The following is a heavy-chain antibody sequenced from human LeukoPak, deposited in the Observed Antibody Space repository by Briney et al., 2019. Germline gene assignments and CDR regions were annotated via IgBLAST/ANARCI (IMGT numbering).Heavy chain of an antibody. J-gene: IGHJ6*03. CDR2: ISGSGGNT. Sequence: GGSLRLSCAASGFTFSSNAMTWVRQAPGKGLECVSGISGSGGNTYYAGSVKGRFTISRDNSKNTLYVQMNSLRAEDTAVYYCARGSSGSTYYYMDVWGKGTTVTVSS. D-gene: IGHD3-22*01. CDR3: ARGSSGSTYYYMDV. V-gene: IGHV3-23*01. CDR1: GFTFSSNA.